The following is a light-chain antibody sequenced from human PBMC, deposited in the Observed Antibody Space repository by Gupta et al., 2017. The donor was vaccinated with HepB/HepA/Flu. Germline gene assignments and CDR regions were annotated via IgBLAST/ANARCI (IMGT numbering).Light chain of an antibody. Sequence: QSVLTQPPSASGTPGQRVTISCSGSNSNIGSRIVNWYQQLPGTAPKLLIYSNYERPSGVPDRFSGSKSGTSASLAISGLRSEDEGDYYCAAWDDSLNGPVFGTGTKVTVL. CDR3: AAWDDSLNGPV. J-gene: IGLJ1*01. CDR1: NSNIGSRI. V-gene: IGLV1-44*01. CDR2: SNY.